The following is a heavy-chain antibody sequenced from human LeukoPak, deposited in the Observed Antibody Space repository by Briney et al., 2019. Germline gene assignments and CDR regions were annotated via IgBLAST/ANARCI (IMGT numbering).Heavy chain of an antibody. Sequence: GGSLRLSCAASGFTFSSYSMNWVRQAPGKGLEWVSYISSSSSTIYYADSVKGRFTISRDNAKNSLYLQMNSLRAEDTAVYYCAREFSRGSSGYYAYWGQGTLVTVSS. J-gene: IGHJ4*02. CDR1: GFTFSSYS. CDR3: AREFSRGSSGYYAY. V-gene: IGHV3-48*01. CDR2: ISSSSSTI. D-gene: IGHD3-22*01.